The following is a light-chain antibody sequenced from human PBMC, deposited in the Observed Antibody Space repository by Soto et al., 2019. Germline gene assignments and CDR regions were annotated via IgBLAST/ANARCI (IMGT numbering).Light chain of an antibody. J-gene: IGKJ5*01. V-gene: IGKV3-11*01. CDR1: QSVGSF. Sequence: IVLTQSPATLSLSPGERATLSCRASQSVGSFLAWYQQKPGQAPRLLIYDTSIRATGIPARFSGSGSGTDFTLTISSLEPEDFAVYYCQQRNSWPPTFTFGQGTRLEIK. CDR3: QQRNSWPPTFT. CDR2: DTS.